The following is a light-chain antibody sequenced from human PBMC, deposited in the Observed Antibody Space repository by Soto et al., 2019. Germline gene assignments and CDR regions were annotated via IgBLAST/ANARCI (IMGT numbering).Light chain of an antibody. CDR2: EVS. CDR1: SSDVGGYNY. V-gene: IGLV2-14*01. J-gene: IGLJ1*01. Sequence: QSVLTQPASVSGSPGQSITISCTGTSSDVGGYNYVSWYQQHPGKAPKLMIYEVSNRPSGASNRFSGSKSGNTASLTISGLQAEDEADYYCSSHTSSSTRVFGTGTKVTVL. CDR3: SSHTSSSTRV.